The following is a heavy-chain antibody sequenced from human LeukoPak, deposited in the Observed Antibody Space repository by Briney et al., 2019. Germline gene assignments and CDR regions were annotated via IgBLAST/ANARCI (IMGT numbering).Heavy chain of an antibody. Sequence: GGSLRLSCAASGFTLSSYAMSWVRQGPGKGLEWVAVIFYDETIQYYSDSVRGRLIVSRDNPKNTLYLQMNSLRAEDTAVYYCARDPRGPAGYDSPARDTFDYWGQGTLVTVSS. D-gene: IGHD3-22*01. CDR3: ARDPRGPAGYDSPARDTFDY. CDR2: IFYDETIQ. J-gene: IGHJ4*02. CDR1: GFTLSSYA. V-gene: IGHV3-30*03.